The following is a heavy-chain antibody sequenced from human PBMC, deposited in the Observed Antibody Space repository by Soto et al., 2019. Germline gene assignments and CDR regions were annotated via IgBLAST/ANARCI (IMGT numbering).Heavy chain of an antibody. J-gene: IGHJ4*02. CDR1: GYTFTSYD. Sequence: ASVKVSCKASGYTFTSYDINWVRQATGQGLEWMGWISVYNGNTNYAQKLQSRVTMTTDTSTSTAYMELRSLRSDDTAVYYCARGPGPYYYDSSGYFDYWGQGTLVTVSS. V-gene: IGHV1-18*01. CDR2: ISVYNGNT. D-gene: IGHD3-22*01. CDR3: ARGPGPYYYDSSGYFDY.